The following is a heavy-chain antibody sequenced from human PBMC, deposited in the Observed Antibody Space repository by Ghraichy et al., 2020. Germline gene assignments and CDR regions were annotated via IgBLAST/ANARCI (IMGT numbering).Heavy chain of an antibody. CDR1: GFTFDDFA. D-gene: IGHD3-22*01. CDR3: AKSSYDSDSLFEGLDS. V-gene: IGHV3-43*01. CDR2: INWDGTKT. J-gene: IGHJ4*02. Sequence: GGSLRLSCASSGFTFDDFAMHWVRQAPGKGLEWVSLINWDGTKTYYADSVKGRFTISRDNSNNSLYLQMNSLTSEDTALYFCAKSSYDSDSLFEGLDSWGQGALVTVSS.